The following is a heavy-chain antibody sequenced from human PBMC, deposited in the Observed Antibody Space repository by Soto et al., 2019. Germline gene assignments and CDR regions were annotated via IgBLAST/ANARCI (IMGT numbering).Heavy chain of an antibody. CDR1: GFTFSSYA. Sequence: HPGGSLRLSCAASGFTFSSYAMSWVRQAPGKGLEWVSAISGSGGSTYYADSVKGRFTISRDNSKNTLYLQMNSLRAEDTAVYYCAKDREVQWLRSGVFDYWGQGTLVTVSS. CDR3: AKDREVQWLRSGVFDY. V-gene: IGHV3-23*01. CDR2: ISGSGGST. J-gene: IGHJ4*02. D-gene: IGHD5-12*01.